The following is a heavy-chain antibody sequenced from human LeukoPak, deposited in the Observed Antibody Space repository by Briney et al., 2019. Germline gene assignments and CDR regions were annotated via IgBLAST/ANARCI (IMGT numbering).Heavy chain of an antibody. D-gene: IGHD6-13*01. Sequence: GGSLRLSCAASGFTFSSYGMHWVRQAPGKGLGWVAVISYDGSNKYYADSVKGRFTISRDNSKNTLYLQMNSLRAEDTAVYYCAKDFRGSSSYYYGMDVWGQGTTVTVSS. CDR1: GFTFSSYG. CDR2: ISYDGSNK. V-gene: IGHV3-30*18. J-gene: IGHJ6*02. CDR3: AKDFRGSSSYYYGMDV.